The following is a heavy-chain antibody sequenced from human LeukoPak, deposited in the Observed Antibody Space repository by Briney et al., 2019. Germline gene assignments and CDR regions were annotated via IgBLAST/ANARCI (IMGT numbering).Heavy chain of an antibody. D-gene: IGHD2-21*01. CDR3: AKDVVVQRWAENF. J-gene: IGHJ4*02. CDR2: LRSDGNEI. CDR1: GFTFSGYG. Sequence: GGSLRLSCAASGFTFSGYGMHWVRQAPGKGLEWVSFLRSDGNEIFYGESVKDRFTITRDNSKSTLYLQMDRVRPEDAGIYFCAKDVVVQRWAENFWGEGTLVTVSS. V-gene: IGHV3-30*02.